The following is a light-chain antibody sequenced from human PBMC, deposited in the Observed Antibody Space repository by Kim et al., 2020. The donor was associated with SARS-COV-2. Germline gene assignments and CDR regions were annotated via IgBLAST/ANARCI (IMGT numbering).Light chain of an antibody. V-gene: IGLV1-40*01. CDR1: TSDIGAGYG. CDR2: GNS. Sequence: RVTLPAPGSTSDIGAGYGVHWYQQRPGTAPKLLIYGNSNRPSGVPDRFSGSKSGTSASLAITGLQAEDEADYYCQSYDSSLSGSVFGGGTQLTVL. CDR3: QSYDSSLSGSV. J-gene: IGLJ2*01.